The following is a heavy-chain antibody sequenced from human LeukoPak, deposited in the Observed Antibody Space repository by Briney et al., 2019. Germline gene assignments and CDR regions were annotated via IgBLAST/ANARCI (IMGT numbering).Heavy chain of an antibody. J-gene: IGHJ3*02. Sequence: SETLSLTCTVSGYSISSGYYWGWIRQPPGKGLEWIGSIYHSGSTYYNPSLKSRVTISVDTSKNQFSLKLSSVTAADTAVYYCARWGSGVRAFDIWGQGTMVTVSS. CDR3: ARWGSGVRAFDI. D-gene: IGHD3-10*01. V-gene: IGHV4-38-2*02. CDR2: IYHSGST. CDR1: GYSISSGYY.